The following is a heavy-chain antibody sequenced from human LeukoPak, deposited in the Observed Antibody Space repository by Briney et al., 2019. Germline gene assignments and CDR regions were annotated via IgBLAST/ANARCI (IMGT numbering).Heavy chain of an antibody. CDR2: INPSGGST. D-gene: IGHD3-10*01. CDR3: ARGIGGSGSYYNTPYYYYGMDV. V-gene: IGHV1-46*01. CDR1: GYTFTSYY. J-gene: IGHJ6*02. Sequence: ASVKVSCKASGYTFTSYYMHWVRQAPGQGLEWMGIINPSGGSTSYAQKFQGRVTMTRDTSTSTVYMELSSLRSEDTAVYYCARGIGGSGSYYNTPYYYYGMDVWGQGTTVTVSS.